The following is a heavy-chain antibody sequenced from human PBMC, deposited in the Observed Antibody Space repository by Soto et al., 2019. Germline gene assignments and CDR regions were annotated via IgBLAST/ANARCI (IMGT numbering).Heavy chain of an antibody. CDR2: ISSNGGST. CDR3: VREEIVVVPAAMQFDP. J-gene: IGHJ5*02. D-gene: IGHD2-2*01. V-gene: IGHV3-64D*06. Sequence: GGSLILSCSASGFTFSSYAMHWVRQAPGKGLEYVSAISSNGGSTYYADSVKGRFTISRDNSKNTLYLQMSSLRAEDTAVYYCVREEIVVVPAAMQFDPWGQGTLVTVSS. CDR1: GFTFSSYA.